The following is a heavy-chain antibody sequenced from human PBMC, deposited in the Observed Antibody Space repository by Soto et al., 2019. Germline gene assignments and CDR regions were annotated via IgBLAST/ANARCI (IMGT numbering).Heavy chain of an antibody. V-gene: IGHV4-30-2*01. D-gene: IGHD2-21*01. Sequence: LTCGVSGGSIDSGSSSGSWIRQPPGKGLEWIWYIYQCGSPYYNPSLKSRVTISVDGSTNQFSLQLSAVTAADTAVYYWASGDGGELDYWRQGNLFIVSS. CDR1: GGSIDSGSSS. CDR3: ASGDGGELDY. CDR2: IYQCGSP. J-gene: IGHJ4*02.